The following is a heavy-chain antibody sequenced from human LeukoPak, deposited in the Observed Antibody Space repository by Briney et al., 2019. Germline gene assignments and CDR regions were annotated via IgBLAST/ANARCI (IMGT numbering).Heavy chain of an antibody. CDR1: GYTFTSYG. D-gene: IGHD6-13*01. J-gene: IGHJ6*03. V-gene: IGHV1-18*01. Sequence: ASVKVSCKASGYTFTSYGISWVRQAPGQGLEWMGWISAYNGNTNYAQKLQGRVTMTTDTSTSTAYMELRSLRSDDTAVYYCAREDSSSWYGYYYYYMDVWGKGTTVTVSS. CDR2: ISAYNGNT. CDR3: AREDSSSWYGYYYYYMDV.